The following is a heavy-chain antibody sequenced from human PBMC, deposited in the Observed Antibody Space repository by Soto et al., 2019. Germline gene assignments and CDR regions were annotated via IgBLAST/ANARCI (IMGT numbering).Heavy chain of an antibody. CDR3: AKDFEWEQYYFDY. CDR1: GFTFSSYG. Sequence: GGSLRLSCAASGFTFSSYGMHWVRQAPGKGLEWVAVISCDGSNKYYADSVKGRFTISRDNSKNTLYLQMNSLRAEDTAVYYCAKDFEWEQYYFDYWGQGTLVPVSS. J-gene: IGHJ4*02. V-gene: IGHV3-30*18. D-gene: IGHD1-26*01. CDR2: ISCDGSNK.